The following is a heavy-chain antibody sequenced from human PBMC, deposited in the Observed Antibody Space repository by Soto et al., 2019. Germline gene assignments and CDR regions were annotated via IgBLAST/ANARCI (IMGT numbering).Heavy chain of an antibody. J-gene: IGHJ4*02. D-gene: IGHD5-18*01. V-gene: IGHV2-5*02. CDR3: AHLTAMANFAY. CDR1: GFSLSTSGVG. CDR2: IYWDDDK. Sequence: QITLKESGPTLVKPTQTLTLTCSFSGFSLSTSGVGVGWIRQPPGKALECLALIYWDDDKRYSPSVKSRLTLTKHTSKNQVVLTMTNMDAVDTATYYCAHLTAMANFAYWGKGTLVTVSS.